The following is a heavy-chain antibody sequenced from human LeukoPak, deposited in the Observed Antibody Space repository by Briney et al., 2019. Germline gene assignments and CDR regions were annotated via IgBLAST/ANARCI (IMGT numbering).Heavy chain of an antibody. CDR2: IGIRGDT. J-gene: IGHJ6*03. CDR1: GFTFIDYD. CDR3: AKALTTSHYYYYMDV. D-gene: IGHD1-14*01. V-gene: IGHV3-13*01. Sequence: GGSLRLSCAASGFTFIDYDMHWVRQVIGKGLEWVSAIGIRGDTHYSGSVKGRFTISRDNAKNSLYLQMNSLRAEDTALYYCAKALTTSHYYYYMDVWGKGTTVTVSS.